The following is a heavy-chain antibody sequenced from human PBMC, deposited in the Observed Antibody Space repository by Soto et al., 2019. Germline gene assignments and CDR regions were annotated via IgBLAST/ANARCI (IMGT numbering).Heavy chain of an antibody. Sequence: GGSLRLSCAASGFTFSSYAMTWVRQAPGKGLEWVSTISGGGINTYYADSVRGRFTISRDNSKSTLSLQLNSLRADDTAVYYCEKLGLCTSPSCSNFDYWRLGHLVTVSP. J-gene: IGHJ4*02. CDR3: EKLGLCTSPSCSNFDY. CDR1: GFTFSSYA. CDR2: ISGGGINT. D-gene: IGHD2-2*01. V-gene: IGHV3-23*01.